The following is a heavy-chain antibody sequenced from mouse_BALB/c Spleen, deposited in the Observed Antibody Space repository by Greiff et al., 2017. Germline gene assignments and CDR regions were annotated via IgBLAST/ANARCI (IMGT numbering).Heavy chain of an antibody. J-gene: IGHJ4*01. CDR2: IWSGGST. D-gene: IGHD2-4*01. CDR3: ARIYYDYDGAMDY. Sequence: QVQLQQSGPGLVQPSQSLSITCTVSGFSLTSYGVHWVRQSPGKGLEWLGVIWSGGSTDYNAAFISRLSISKDNSKSQVFFKMNSLQANDTAIYYCARIYYDYDGAMDYWGQGTSVTGSS. V-gene: IGHV2-2*02. CDR1: GFSLTSYG.